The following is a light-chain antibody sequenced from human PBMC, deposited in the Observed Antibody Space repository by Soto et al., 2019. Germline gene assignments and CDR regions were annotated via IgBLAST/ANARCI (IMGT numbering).Light chain of an antibody. CDR3: SSYTSSNTVV. CDR2: DVS. J-gene: IGLJ2*01. Sequence: QPVLTQPASVSGSPGQSIAISCTGTSSDIGGYNYVSWYQQHPGKAPKLTIYDVSARPSGVSNRFSGSKSDNTASLTISGLQAEDEADYYCSSYTSSNTVVFGGGTKLTVL. V-gene: IGLV2-14*01. CDR1: SSDIGGYNY.